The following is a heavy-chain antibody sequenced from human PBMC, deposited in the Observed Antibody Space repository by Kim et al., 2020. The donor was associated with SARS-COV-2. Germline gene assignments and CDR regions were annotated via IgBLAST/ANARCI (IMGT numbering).Heavy chain of an antibody. J-gene: IGHJ6*02. D-gene: IGHD5-18*01. CDR3: ATGGQYIYYYYGMDV. V-gene: IGHV3-23*01. Sequence: DSVKGRFTISRDNSKNTLYLQMNSLRAEDTAVYYCATGGQYIYYYYGMDVWGQGTTVTVSS.